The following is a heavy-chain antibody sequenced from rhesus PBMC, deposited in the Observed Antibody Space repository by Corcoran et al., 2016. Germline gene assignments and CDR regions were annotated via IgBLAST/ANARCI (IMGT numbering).Heavy chain of an antibody. CDR2: INTGGGST. CDR3: ATERAAAGPGFDY. CDR1: GLTFRSSY. D-gene: IGHD6S26*01. V-gene: IGHV3-8*01. J-gene: IGHJ4*01. Sequence: EVQLVESGGGLVQPGGSLRLACTGCGLTFRSSYMYWVRQAPGKGLEWVSAINTGGGSTWYTDSVKGRFTISKENAKNTLYLQMDSLRAEDTAVYYCATERAAAGPGFDYWGQGVLVTVSS.